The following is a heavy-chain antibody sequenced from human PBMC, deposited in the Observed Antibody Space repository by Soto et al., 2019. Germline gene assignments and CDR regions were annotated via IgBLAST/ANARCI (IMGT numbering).Heavy chain of an antibody. CDR3: ARDLYDIPTY. CDR1: GFTFSSYS. Sequence: GGSLRLSCAPSGFTFSSYSVNWVRQAPGKGLEWVSSISSSSSYIYYADSVKGRFTISRDNAKNSLYLQMNSLRAEDTAVYYCARDLYDIPTYWGQGTLVTVSS. V-gene: IGHV3-21*01. CDR2: ISSSSSYI. D-gene: IGHD3-9*01. J-gene: IGHJ4*02.